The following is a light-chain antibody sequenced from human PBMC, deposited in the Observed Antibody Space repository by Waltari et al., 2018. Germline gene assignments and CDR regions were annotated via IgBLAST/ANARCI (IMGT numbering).Light chain of an antibody. CDR2: DVN. CDR3: CSYAGSYNWV. J-gene: IGLJ2*01. Sequence: QSALTQPRSVSGSPGQSVTISCTGTSSXXXXXXXXSWYQQHPGKAPQLMIYDVNRRPSGVPDRFSGSKSGNTASLTVSGLQAEDEADYYCCSYAGSYNWVFGGGTTLTVL. CDR1: SSXXXXXXX. V-gene: IGLV2-11*01.